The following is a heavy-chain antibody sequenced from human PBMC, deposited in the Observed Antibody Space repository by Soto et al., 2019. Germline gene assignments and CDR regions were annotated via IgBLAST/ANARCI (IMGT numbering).Heavy chain of an antibody. J-gene: IGHJ5*02. Sequence: GGSLRLSCAASGFTFSSYAMSWVRQAPGKGLEWVSAISGSGGSTYYADSVKGRLTISRDNSKNTLYLQMNSLRAEDTAVYYCARETTVTTFGGAWFDPWGQGTLVTVSS. D-gene: IGHD4-17*01. V-gene: IGHV3-23*01. CDR1: GFTFSSYA. CDR2: ISGSGGST. CDR3: ARETTVTTFGGAWFDP.